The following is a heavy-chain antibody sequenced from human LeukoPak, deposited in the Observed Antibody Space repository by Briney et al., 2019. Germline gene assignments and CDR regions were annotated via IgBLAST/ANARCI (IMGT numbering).Heavy chain of an antibody. CDR1: GGSFSTNI. V-gene: IGHV4-59*08. CDR3: ARHPRGTYDSSGYRGYYYYMDV. Sequence: SETLSLTCTVSGGSFSTNIWSWIRQPPGKGLEWIAYIQKSGTTSYNPPLKSRVTISVDTSKNQFSLKLSSVTAADTALYYCARHPRGTYDSSGYRGYYYYMDVWGKGTTVTVSS. D-gene: IGHD3-22*01. CDR2: IQKSGTT. J-gene: IGHJ6*03.